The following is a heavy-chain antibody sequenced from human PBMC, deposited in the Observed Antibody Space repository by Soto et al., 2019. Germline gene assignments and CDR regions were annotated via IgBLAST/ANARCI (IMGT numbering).Heavy chain of an antibody. Sequence: QEQLVESGGGVVQPGRSLRLSCVASGVTVSNYGMHWVRQAPGKGLEWVAGIDYNEIKQYYIDPVKGRFTISRDQSKNTLYLPMNSLRAADTAVYYCARDFCPVPTCYDLWGQGVLVSVSS. CDR3: ARDFCPVPTCYDL. CDR2: IDYNEIKQ. D-gene: IGHD2-2*01. J-gene: IGHJ4*02. CDR1: GVTVSNYG. V-gene: IGHV3-33*01.